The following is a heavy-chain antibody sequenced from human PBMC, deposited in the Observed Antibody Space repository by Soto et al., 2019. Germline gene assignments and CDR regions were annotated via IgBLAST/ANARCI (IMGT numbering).Heavy chain of an antibody. Sequence: QVQLVQSGAEVKKPGSSVKVSCKASGGTFSSYAISWVRQAPGQGLEWMGGIIPIFGTANYAQKFQGRVTITADKSTSTAYMELSSLRSDDTAVYYCARDDCSSTSCYDYYYYYGMDVWGQGTTVTVSS. CDR1: GGTFSSYA. D-gene: IGHD2-2*01. CDR3: ARDDCSSTSCYDYYYYYGMDV. J-gene: IGHJ6*02. V-gene: IGHV1-69*06. CDR2: IIPIFGTA.